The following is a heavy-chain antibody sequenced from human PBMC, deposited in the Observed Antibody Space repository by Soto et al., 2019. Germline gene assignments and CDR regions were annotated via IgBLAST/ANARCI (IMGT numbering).Heavy chain of an antibody. CDR3: ARESVRQQLAYYFDY. V-gene: IGHV4-30-2*05. CDR2: IYHSGSI. CDR1: GGSISSGGYS. D-gene: IGHD6-13*01. Sequence: TLSLPCAVSGGSISSGGYSWSSIRQPPGKGLEWIGYIYHSGSIYYNPSLKSRITFNPDTSRNQFSLHLNSVTPEDTAVYYCARESVRQQLAYYFDYWGQGTLVTVSS. J-gene: IGHJ4*02.